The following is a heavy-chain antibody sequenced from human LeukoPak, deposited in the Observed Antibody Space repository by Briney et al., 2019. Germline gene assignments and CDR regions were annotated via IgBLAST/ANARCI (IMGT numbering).Heavy chain of an antibody. Sequence: PSETLSLTCAVYGGSFSGYYWGWIRQSPGKGLEWIGEINHSGSTNYNPSLKSRVTISVDTSKNQFSLKLSSVTAADTAVYYCARGLYYFDYWGQGTLVTVSS. V-gene: IGHV4-34*01. CDR2: INHSGST. CDR1: GGSFSGYY. CDR3: ARGLYYFDY. J-gene: IGHJ4*02.